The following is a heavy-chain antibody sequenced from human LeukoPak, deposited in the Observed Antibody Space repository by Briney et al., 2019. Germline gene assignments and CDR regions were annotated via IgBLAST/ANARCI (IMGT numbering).Heavy chain of an antibody. J-gene: IGHJ4*02. D-gene: IGHD3-10*01. V-gene: IGHV3-7*02. Sequence: GGSLRLSCAASGFSFSSYWMSWVRQAPGKGLEWVANIKQDGSEKYYVDSVKGRFTISRDNAKNSLYLQMNSLRAEDTAVYYCAKKMVRGVISSSYYFDYWGQGTLVTVSS. CDR2: IKQDGSEK. CDR1: GFSFSSYW. CDR3: AKKMVRGVISSSYYFDY.